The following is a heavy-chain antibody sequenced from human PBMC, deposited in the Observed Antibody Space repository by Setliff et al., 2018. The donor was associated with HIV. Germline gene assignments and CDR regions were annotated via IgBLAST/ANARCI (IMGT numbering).Heavy chain of an antibody. D-gene: IGHD3-3*01. CDR3: ARGGGTIIGANFDY. V-gene: IGHV4-34*04. CDR1: GGSFSDYF. Sequence: PSETLSLTCAVYGGSFSDYFWTWIRQTPGKGLEWIGEINHGGSTNHNPSLKSRATISVDTSKNQFSLKLSSVTAADTAVYYCARGGGTIIGANFDYWGQGTLVTVSS. J-gene: IGHJ4*02. CDR2: INHGGST.